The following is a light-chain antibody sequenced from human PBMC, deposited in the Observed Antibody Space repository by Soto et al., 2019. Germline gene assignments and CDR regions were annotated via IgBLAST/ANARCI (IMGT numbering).Light chain of an antibody. CDR1: QIINKW. J-gene: IGKJ1*01. CDR3: QHYSSDRTT. CDR2: EVS. Sequence: DIHITHAASTLSASLLYRVTISCRVIQIINKWLSWYQQKPGKAPNLLIYEVSTLHSGGPSRFSGSGSGTEFTLTISSLQPDDFATYYCQHYSSDRTTFGQGTKVDIK. V-gene: IGKV1-5*03.